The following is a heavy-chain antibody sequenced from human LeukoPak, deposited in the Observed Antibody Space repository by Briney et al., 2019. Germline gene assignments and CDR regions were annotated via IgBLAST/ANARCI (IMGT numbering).Heavy chain of an antibody. CDR3: ARGNDGAFDI. J-gene: IGHJ3*02. CDR1: GGTFSSYA. CDR2: IIPIFGTA. V-gene: IGHV1-69*06. Sequence: RASVQVSCKASGGTFSSYAISWVRQAPGQGLEWMGGIIPIFGTANYAQKFQGRVTITADTSTSTAYMELRSLRSDDTAVYYCARGNDGAFDIWGQGTMVTVSS.